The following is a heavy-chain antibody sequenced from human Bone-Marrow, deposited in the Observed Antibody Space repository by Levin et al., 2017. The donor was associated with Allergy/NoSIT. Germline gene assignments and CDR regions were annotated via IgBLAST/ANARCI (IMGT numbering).Heavy chain of an antibody. CDR3: ARVVSSDYPIDY. CDR1: GYTFSSYD. Sequence: ASVKVSCKASGYTFSSYDINWVRQATGQGLEWMGWMNPNSGNTAYVQKFQGRVTMTRNTSISTAYMELSSLRSEDTAVYYCARVVSSDYPIDYWGQGTLVTVSS. D-gene: IGHD3-22*01. CDR2: MNPNSGNT. J-gene: IGHJ4*02. V-gene: IGHV1-8*01.